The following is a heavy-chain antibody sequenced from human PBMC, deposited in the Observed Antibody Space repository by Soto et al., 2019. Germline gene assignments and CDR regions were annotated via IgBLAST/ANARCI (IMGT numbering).Heavy chain of an antibody. V-gene: IGHV3-33*01. CDR3: GRHFAGKTDLGFWGAFDF. J-gene: IGHJ3*01. CDR1: GFTFSDHG. Sequence: QVQLVESGGGVVQPGRSQRLSCAASGFTFSDHGMHWVRQAPGKGLEWVAVMWYDGSNKYYADSVKGRFSISRDKSKNALYLHVSSLRGEDTAVYYCGRHFAGKTDLGFWGAFDFWGQGTMVTVSS. CDR2: MWYDGSNK. D-gene: IGHD3-16*01.